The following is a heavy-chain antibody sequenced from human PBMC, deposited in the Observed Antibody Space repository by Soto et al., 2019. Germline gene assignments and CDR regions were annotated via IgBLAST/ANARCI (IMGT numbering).Heavy chain of an antibody. CDR3: AKDGGDCNLAMECVHYGMDF. CDR1: GFPFRNYG. D-gene: IGHD2-21*02. J-gene: IGHJ6*02. Sequence: EVQLLESGGGLVQPGGSLRLSCAASGFPFRNYGMTWVRQAPGKGLEWLSSISGSGDSTYYADSVKGRFTISRDTSNNTLHLQMNSMRAEDTAVYYCAKDGGDCNLAMECVHYGMDFWGQGTTVTVSS. V-gene: IGHV3-23*01. CDR2: ISGSGDST.